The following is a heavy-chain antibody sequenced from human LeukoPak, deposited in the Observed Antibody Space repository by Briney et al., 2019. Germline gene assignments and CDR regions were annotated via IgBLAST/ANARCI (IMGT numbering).Heavy chain of an antibody. CDR3: ARGRVQTDSSGYYYVPTPFDY. V-gene: IGHV3-23*01. CDR1: GFIFNNYA. Sequence: GGSLRLSCAASGFIFNNYAMGWVRQAPGKGLEWVSGISGDGDATKYADSVKGRFTISRDNSKNTLYLQMNSLRAEDTAVYYCARGRVQTDSSGYYYVPTPFDYWGQGTLVTVSS. J-gene: IGHJ4*02. D-gene: IGHD3-22*01. CDR2: ISGDGDAT.